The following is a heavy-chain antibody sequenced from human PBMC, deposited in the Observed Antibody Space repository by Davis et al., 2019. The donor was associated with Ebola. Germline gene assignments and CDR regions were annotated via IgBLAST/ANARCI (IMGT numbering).Heavy chain of an antibody. D-gene: IGHD3-10*01. J-gene: IGHJ4*02. Sequence: MPSEPLSLTCPVSGASTSSYYWSCIRQLPGKELEWIGNISTTGSTNYSPSLESRVTIPVDTSKSQFSLSLSSVTAADTAVYSCARDRYYGSGGFFLAPDSWRQGTLVTVSS. CDR3: ARDRYYGSGGFFLAPDS. CDR2: ISTTGST. CDR1: GASTSSYY. V-gene: IGHV4-59*01.